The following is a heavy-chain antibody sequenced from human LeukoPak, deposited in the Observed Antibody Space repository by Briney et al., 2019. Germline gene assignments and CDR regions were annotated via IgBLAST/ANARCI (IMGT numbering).Heavy chain of an antibody. Sequence: GGSLRLSCSASGFTDSSNYMSWLRQPPGKGLEWVSVIYSGGSTYYADSVKGRFTISRDNSKNTLYLQMNSLRAEDTAVYYCARDRAAAAGTEAFDIWGQGTMVTVSS. V-gene: IGHV3-66*01. CDR2: IYSGGST. D-gene: IGHD6-13*01. CDR3: ARDRAAAAGTEAFDI. CDR1: GFTDSSNY. J-gene: IGHJ3*02.